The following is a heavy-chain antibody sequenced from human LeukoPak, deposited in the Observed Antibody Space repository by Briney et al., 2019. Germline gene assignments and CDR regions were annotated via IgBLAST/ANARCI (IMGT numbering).Heavy chain of an antibody. CDR3: ANLWFGESRFDY. V-gene: IGHV3-23*01. CDR1: GFTFSSYA. D-gene: IGHD3-10*01. CDR2: ISGSGGST. J-gene: IGHJ4*02. Sequence: GSLRLSCAASGFTFSSYAMSWVRQAPGKGLEWVSAISGSGGSTYYADSVKGRFTISRDNSKNTLYLQMNSLRAEDTAVYYCANLWFGESRFDYWGQGTLVTVSS.